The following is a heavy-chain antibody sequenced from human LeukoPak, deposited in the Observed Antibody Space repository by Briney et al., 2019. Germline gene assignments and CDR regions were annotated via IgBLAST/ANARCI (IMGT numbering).Heavy chain of an antibody. CDR1: GFTLSSYW. V-gene: IGHV4-39*07. CDR3: TRGSIAYYYMDV. D-gene: IGHD3-22*01. CDR2: IYYSGST. J-gene: IGHJ6*03. Sequence: GSLRLSCAASGFTLSSYWMHWVRQAPGKGLEWIGSIYYSGSTYYNPSLKSRVTISVDTSKNQFSLKLSSVTAADTAVYYCTRGSIAYYYMDVWGKGTTVTISS.